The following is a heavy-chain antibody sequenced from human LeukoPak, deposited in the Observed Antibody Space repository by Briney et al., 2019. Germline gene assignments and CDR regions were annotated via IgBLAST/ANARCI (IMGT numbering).Heavy chain of an antibody. D-gene: IGHD6-19*01. Sequence: SVKVSCKASVGTFSSYAISWVRQAPGQGLEWMGGIIPIFGTANYAQKFQGRVTITADESTSTPYMELSILRSEDTAVYYCARAEYSSGWYFDPWGQGTLVTVSS. V-gene: IGHV1-69*13. CDR1: VGTFSSYA. CDR3: ARAEYSSGWYFDP. J-gene: IGHJ5*02. CDR2: IIPIFGTA.